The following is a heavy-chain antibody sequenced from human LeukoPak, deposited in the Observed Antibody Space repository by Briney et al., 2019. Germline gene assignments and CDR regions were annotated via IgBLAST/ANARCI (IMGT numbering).Heavy chain of an antibody. V-gene: IGHV4-59*01. J-gene: IGHJ6*02. CDR1: GGSISAYY. CDR3: ARPRLKDYYYGMDV. Sequence: SETLSLTCTVSGGSISAYYWSWIRQPPGKGLEWIGYIYYSGSTNYNPSLKSRVTNSVDTSKNQFSLKLSSVTAADTAVYYCARPRLKDYYYGMDVWGQGTTVTVSS. D-gene: IGHD3-16*01. CDR2: IYYSGST.